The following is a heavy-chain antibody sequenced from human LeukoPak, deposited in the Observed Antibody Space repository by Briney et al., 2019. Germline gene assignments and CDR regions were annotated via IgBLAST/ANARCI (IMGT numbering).Heavy chain of an antibody. CDR1: GGSISSSSYY. J-gene: IGHJ5*02. V-gene: IGHV4-39*07. D-gene: IGHD3-10*01. CDR3: ARWRMVRGVIITPKIKSWFDP. Sequence: SETLSLTCTVSGGSISSSSYYWGWIRQRPGKGLEWIGSIYDSGSTYYNPSLKSRLTISIDTSKNQFSLRLRSVTAADTAVYYCARWRMVRGVIITPKIKSWFDPWGQGTLVTVSS. CDR2: IYDSGST.